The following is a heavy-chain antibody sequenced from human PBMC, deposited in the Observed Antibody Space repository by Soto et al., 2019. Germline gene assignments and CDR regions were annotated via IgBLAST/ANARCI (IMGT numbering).Heavy chain of an antibody. CDR3: ATSARIAAAGAFDY. Sequence: GGSLRLSCAASGFTFSSYAMHWVRQAPGKGLEYVSAISSNGGSTYYANSVKGRFTISRDNSKNTLYLQMGSLRAEDMAVYYCATSARIAAAGAFDYWGQGTLVTVSS. V-gene: IGHV3-64*01. CDR2: ISSNGGST. CDR1: GFTFSSYA. J-gene: IGHJ4*02. D-gene: IGHD6-13*01.